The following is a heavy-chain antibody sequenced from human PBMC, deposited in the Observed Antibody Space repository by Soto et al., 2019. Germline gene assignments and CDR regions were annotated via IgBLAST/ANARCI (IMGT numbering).Heavy chain of an antibody. V-gene: IGHV1-69*06. Sequence: LVKVSCKASGGTFSSYPISGVGQAPGQGLDWMGGIIPIFGTANYAQKFQGRVTITADKSTSTAYMELSSLRSEDTAVYYCARDGVQQLVTGTYCYYYGMDVWGQGTTVTVSS. J-gene: IGHJ6*02. CDR3: ARDGVQQLVTGTYCYYYGMDV. D-gene: IGHD6-13*01. CDR1: GGTFSSYP. CDR2: IIPIFGTA.